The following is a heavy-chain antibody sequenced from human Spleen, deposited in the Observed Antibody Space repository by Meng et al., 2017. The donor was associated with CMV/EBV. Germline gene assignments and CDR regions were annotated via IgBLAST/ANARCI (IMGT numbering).Heavy chain of an antibody. CDR3: AVDGRGYCSNTNCYGGSGVDR. D-gene: IGHD2-2*01. CDR1: SYG. J-gene: IGHJ5*02. Sequence: SYGMHWVRQGPGEGLGWVAFIPYDGSHESSADAGKGQFTIFSDTSRNALYLEMNSLKIADTAMYYCAVDGRGYCSNTNCYGGSGVDRWGQGTLVTVSS. CDR2: IPYDGSHE. V-gene: IGHV3-30*02.